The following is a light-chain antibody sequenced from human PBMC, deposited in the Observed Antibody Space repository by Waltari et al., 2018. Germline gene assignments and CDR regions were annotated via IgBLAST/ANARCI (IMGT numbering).Light chain of an antibody. CDR1: QSVSTY. Sequence: EIVLTQSPATLSLSPGERATLSCRASQSVSTYLGWYQQKPGQAPRLLIFAASSRATGFPARFSATGSGTDFTLTISSLEPEDFATYYCLQRSLWPWTFGQGTKVAVK. CDR2: AAS. CDR3: LQRSLWPWT. V-gene: IGKV3-11*01. J-gene: IGKJ1*01.